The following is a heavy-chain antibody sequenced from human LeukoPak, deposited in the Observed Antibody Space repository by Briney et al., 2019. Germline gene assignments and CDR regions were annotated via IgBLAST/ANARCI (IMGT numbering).Heavy chain of an antibody. CDR3: AKDVRGYNRPFDY. J-gene: IGHJ4*02. V-gene: IGHV3-23*01. Sequence: GGSLRLSCAASGFSFSIHAMNWVRQAPGKGLEWVSAISGSGSHTYYADSVRGRFTISRDNSKSTLYLQMNSLRAEDTAVYYCAKDVRGYNRPFDYWGQGTLVTVSS. CDR2: ISGSGSHT. CDR1: GFSFSIHA. D-gene: IGHD3-10*02.